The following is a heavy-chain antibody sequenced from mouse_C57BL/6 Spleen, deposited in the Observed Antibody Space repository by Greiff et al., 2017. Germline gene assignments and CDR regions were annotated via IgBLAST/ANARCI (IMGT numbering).Heavy chain of an antibody. D-gene: IGHD1-1*01. V-gene: IGHV1-19*01. CDR2: INPYNGGT. J-gene: IGHJ4*01. CDR3: ARSTTVVGAMDY. Sequence: VQLQQSGPVLVKPGASVKMSCKASGYTFTDYYMNWVKQSHGKSLEWIGVINPYNGGTSYNQKFKGKATLTVDKSSSTAYMELNSLTSEDSAVYYCARSTTVVGAMDYWGQGTSVTVSS. CDR1: GYTFTDYY.